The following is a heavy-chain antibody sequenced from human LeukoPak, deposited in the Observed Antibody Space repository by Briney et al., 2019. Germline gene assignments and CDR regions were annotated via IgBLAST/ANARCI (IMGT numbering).Heavy chain of an antibody. CDR1: GGSISTSNYY. CDR2: IYYGGNT. J-gene: IGHJ6*02. Sequence: SETLSLTCTVSGGSISTSNYYWGWIRQPPGKGLEWIGSIYYGGNTYYNPSLKSRVTISVDTSKNQFSLKLSSVTAADTAVYYCARADYYALDVWGPGTTVTVSS. V-gene: IGHV4-39*01. CDR3: ARADYYALDV.